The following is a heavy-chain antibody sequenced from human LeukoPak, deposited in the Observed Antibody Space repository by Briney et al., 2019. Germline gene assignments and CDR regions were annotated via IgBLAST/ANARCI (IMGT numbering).Heavy chain of an antibody. CDR3: ARVGVEAAAYTGEGGYNWFDS. CDR1: GYTFTSND. J-gene: IGHJ5*01. D-gene: IGHD6-13*01. Sequence: ASVKVSCKASGYTFTSNDINWVRQDTGQGLEWMGWMNPNNGYTGYAQKFQDRVTITRNTSISTVYMELSSLRSDDTAVYFCARVGVEAAAYTGEGGYNWFDSWGQGTLVTVSS. V-gene: IGHV1-8*03. CDR2: MNPNNGYT.